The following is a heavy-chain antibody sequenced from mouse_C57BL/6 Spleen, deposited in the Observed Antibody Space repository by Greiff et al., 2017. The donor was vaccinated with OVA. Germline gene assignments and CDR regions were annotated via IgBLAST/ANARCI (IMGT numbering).Heavy chain of an antibody. CDR2: INPNNGGT. CDR3: ARQDDGYYVRFAY. J-gene: IGHJ3*01. V-gene: IGHV1-22*01. Sequence: VQLQQSGPELVKPGASVKMSCKASGYTFTDYNMHWVKQSHGKSLEWIGYINPNNGGTSYNQTFKGKATLTVNKSSSTAYMELRSLTSEDSAVYYCARQDDGYYVRFAYWGQGTLDTVSA. D-gene: IGHD2-3*01. CDR1: GYTFTDYN.